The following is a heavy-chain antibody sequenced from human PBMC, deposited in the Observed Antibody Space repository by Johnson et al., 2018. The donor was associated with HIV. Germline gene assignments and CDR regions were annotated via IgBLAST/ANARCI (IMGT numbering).Heavy chain of an antibody. Sequence: QVQLVESGGGVVQPGKSLRLSCAASGFTFSGYGMHWVRQAPGKGLEWVAIISYDGSNKYYADSVKGRFTISRDNAKASVSLRMNSLRAEDSGIYYCARDATPWGGDYVGYAFDLWGQGTVVTVSS. CDR2: ISYDGSNK. V-gene: IGHV3-30*03. J-gene: IGHJ3*01. D-gene: IGHD4-17*01. CDR1: GFTFSGYG. CDR3: ARDATPWGGDYVGYAFDL.